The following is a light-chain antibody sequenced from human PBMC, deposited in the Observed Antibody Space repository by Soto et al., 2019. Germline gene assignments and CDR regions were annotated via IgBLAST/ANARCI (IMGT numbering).Light chain of an antibody. CDR3: QQYGSFRWT. Sequence: EVVLTQSPGTLSLSPGERTTLSCRASQSVSSSYLAWYQQKPGQAPRLLIYAASSRATGIPDRFSGSGSGTDFTLTISRLEPEDFAVYYCQQYGSFRWTFGQGTKVDIK. CDR1: QSVSSSY. V-gene: IGKV3-20*01. CDR2: AAS. J-gene: IGKJ1*01.